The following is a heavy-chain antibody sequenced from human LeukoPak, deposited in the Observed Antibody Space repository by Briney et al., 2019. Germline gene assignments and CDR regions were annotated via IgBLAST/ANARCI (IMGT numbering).Heavy chain of an antibody. CDR2: INPGGGST. CDR1: GYTFTSYS. D-gene: IGHD5-18*01. V-gene: IGHV1-46*01. CDR3: ARGRGYNYGYWFDY. Sequence: GGSLRLSCVASGYTFTSYSIHWVRQAPGQGLEWMGIINPGGGSTFYAQRFQGRVTMTRDTSTSTVYMELSSLRSEDTAVYYCARGRGYNYGYWFDYWGQGTLVTVSS. J-gene: IGHJ4*02.